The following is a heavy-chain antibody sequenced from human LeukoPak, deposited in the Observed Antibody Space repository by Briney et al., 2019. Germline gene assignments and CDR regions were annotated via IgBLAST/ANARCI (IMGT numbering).Heavy chain of an antibody. Sequence: SVKVSCKASGGTFSSYTISWVRQAPGQGLEWMGRVIPILGIANYAQKFQGRVTITADKSTSTAYMELSSLRSEDTAVYYCARAIVVVPAAMGWFDPWGQGTLVTVSS. J-gene: IGHJ5*02. V-gene: IGHV1-69*02. CDR2: VIPILGIA. D-gene: IGHD2-2*01. CDR3: ARAIVVVPAAMGWFDP. CDR1: GGTFSSYT.